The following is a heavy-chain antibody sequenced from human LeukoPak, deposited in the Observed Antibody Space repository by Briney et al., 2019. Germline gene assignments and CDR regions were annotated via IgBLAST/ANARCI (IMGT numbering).Heavy chain of an antibody. Sequence: ASVKVSCKDSGNIFNTYGFSWVRQAPGRGLEWIGWINVHKGNTNYAQKFQGRVTMTADTSTSTVYMELRSLTSDDTAVYYCAREEYLSGSYVDDWGQGTLVTVSS. CDR2: INVHKGNT. V-gene: IGHV1-18*01. CDR1: GNIFNTYG. D-gene: IGHD3-10*01. J-gene: IGHJ4*02. CDR3: AREEYLSGSYVDD.